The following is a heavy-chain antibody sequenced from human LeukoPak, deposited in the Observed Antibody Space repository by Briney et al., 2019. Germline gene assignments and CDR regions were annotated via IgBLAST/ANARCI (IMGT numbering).Heavy chain of an antibody. D-gene: IGHD6-13*01. CDR2: ISGSSSYI. Sequence: PGGSLRLSCAASGFTFSSYFMNWVRQAPGKGLEWVSSISGSSSYIYNADSLKGRFTISRDNAKNSLYLQMNSLRAEDTAVYYCARAGYSGSFDFDYWGQGTLVTVSS. V-gene: IGHV3-21*01. CDR3: ARAGYSGSFDFDY. J-gene: IGHJ4*02. CDR1: GFTFSSYF.